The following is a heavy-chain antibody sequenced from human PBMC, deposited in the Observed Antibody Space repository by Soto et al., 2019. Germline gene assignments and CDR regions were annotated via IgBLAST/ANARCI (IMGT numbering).Heavy chain of an antibody. CDR1: GFIFTSYT. V-gene: IGHV3-30*18. D-gene: IGHD3-3*01. J-gene: IGHJ3*02. Sequence: GGSLRLSCAPSGFIFTSYTMHWVRQAPGKGLEWVALISEDGGKKYYADSAKGRFTISRDNSKDLLYLQMNSLRAEDTAVYYCAKPLGSGYADAFNMWGRGTMVTVSS. CDR3: AKPLGSGYADAFNM. CDR2: ISEDGGKK.